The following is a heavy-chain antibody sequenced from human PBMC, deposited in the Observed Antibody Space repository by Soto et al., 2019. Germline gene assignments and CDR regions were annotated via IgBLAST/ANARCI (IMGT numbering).Heavy chain of an antibody. V-gene: IGHV3-21*01. J-gene: IGHJ4*02. Sequence: GGSLRLSCAASGFTFSSYSMNWVRQAPGKGLEWVSSISSSSSNIYYADSVKGRFTISRDNSKNTLYLQMNSLRAEDTAVYYCAKGSLYCSGGSCYLDYWGQGTLVTVSS. CDR1: GFTFSSYS. CDR2: ISSSSSNI. CDR3: AKGSLYCSGGSCYLDY. D-gene: IGHD2-15*01.